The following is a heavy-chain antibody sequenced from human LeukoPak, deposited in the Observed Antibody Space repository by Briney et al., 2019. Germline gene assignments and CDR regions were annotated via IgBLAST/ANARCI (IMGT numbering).Heavy chain of an antibody. Sequence: GASVKVSCKASGYTFTSYYLHWVRQAPGQGLEWMGIINPSGGSTSYAQKFQGRVTMTRDMSTSTVYMELSSLRSEDTAVYYCARAQYYDSSGYHEYFQHWGQGTLVTVSS. CDR1: GYTFTSYY. J-gene: IGHJ1*01. CDR3: ARAQYYDSSGYHEYFQH. CDR2: INPSGGST. V-gene: IGHV1-46*01. D-gene: IGHD3-22*01.